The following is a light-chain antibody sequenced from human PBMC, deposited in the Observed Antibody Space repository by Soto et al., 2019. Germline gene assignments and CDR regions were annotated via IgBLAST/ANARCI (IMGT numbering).Light chain of an antibody. CDR3: QQYNSSPLT. Sequence: DIQMTQSPSTLSASIGYTVTITCRANQSISSWLAWYQQKPGKAPKLLISEGSSLESGVPSRFSGSGSGTEFTLTISSLQPDDLATYYCQQYNSSPLTFGGGTKVEIK. CDR1: QSISSW. J-gene: IGKJ4*01. CDR2: EGS. V-gene: IGKV1-5*01.